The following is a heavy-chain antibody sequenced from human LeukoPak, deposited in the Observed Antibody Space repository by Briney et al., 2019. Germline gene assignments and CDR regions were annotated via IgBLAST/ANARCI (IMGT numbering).Heavy chain of an antibody. V-gene: IGHV3-73*01. D-gene: IGHD5-24*01. J-gene: IGHJ4*02. CDR3: LFMATNTI. Sequence: GGSLRLSCAASGFTFCGSAMHWLRQASGKGLEWGGRIRSKADSYATAYAASVKGRFTISRDDSKNTAYLQMNSLKTEDTAVYYCLFMATNTIWGQGTLVTVSS. CDR2: IRSKADSYAT. CDR1: GFTFCGSA.